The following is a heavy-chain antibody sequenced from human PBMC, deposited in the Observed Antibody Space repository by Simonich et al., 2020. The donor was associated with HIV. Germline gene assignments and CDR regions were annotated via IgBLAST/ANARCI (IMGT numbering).Heavy chain of an antibody. Sequence: QVQLQQWGAGLLKPSETLSLTCAVYGGSFSGYYWTWIRQPPGKGLEWIGEINNSWSTNYNPSLKSRVTMSVDTSKNQFSLKLNSVTAADTAIYYCARLRGDRYDYWGQGTLVTVSS. CDR3: ARLRGDRYDY. J-gene: IGHJ4*02. D-gene: IGHD2-21*02. CDR2: INNSWST. V-gene: IGHV4-34*01. CDR1: GGSFSGYY.